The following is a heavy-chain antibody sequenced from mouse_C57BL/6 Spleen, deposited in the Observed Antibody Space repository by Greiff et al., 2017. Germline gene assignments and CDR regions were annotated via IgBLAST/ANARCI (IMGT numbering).Heavy chain of an antibody. CDR2: IYPRSGNT. D-gene: IGHD1-1*01. Sequence: VQLQQSGAELARPGASVKLSCKASGYTFTSYGISWVKQRTGQGLEWIGEIYPRSGNTYYNEKFKGKATLTADKSSSTAYMELRSLTSEDSAVYFCARGGSSYEYFDYWGQGTTLTVSS. CDR3: ARGGSSYEYFDY. J-gene: IGHJ2*01. CDR1: GYTFTSYG. V-gene: IGHV1-81*01.